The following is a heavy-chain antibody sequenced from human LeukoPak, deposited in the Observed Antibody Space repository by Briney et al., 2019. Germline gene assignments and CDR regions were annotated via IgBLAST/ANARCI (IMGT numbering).Heavy chain of an antibody. Sequence: SETLSLTCTVSGGSISSYYWSWIRQPPGKGLEWIGYIYYSGSTNYNPSLKSRVTISVDMSKNQFSLKLSSVTAADTAVYYCARDLGGRTELWGQGTLVTVSS. CDR2: IYYSGST. V-gene: IGHV4-59*01. CDR3: ARDLGGRTEL. D-gene: IGHD3-16*01. CDR1: GGSISSYY. J-gene: IGHJ4*02.